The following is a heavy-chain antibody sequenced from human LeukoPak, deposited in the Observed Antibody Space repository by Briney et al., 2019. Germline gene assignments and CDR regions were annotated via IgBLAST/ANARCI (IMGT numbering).Heavy chain of an antibody. J-gene: IGHJ4*02. V-gene: IGHV4-59*01. Sequence: SETLSLTCTVSGGSISSYYWSWIRQPPGKGLKWIGNIYYSGSTNYNPSLKSRVTISVDTSKNQFSLKLSSVTAADTAVYYCARGLGGNYYDSSGFDYWGQGTLVTVSS. CDR3: ARGLGGNYYDSSGFDY. CDR2: IYYSGST. CDR1: GGSISSYY. D-gene: IGHD3-22*01.